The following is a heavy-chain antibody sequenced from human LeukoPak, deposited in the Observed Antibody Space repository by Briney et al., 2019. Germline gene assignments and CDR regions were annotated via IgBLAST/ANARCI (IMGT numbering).Heavy chain of an antibody. CDR1: GGSFSGYY. V-gene: IGHV4-34*01. CDR2: INDSGST. CDR3: ARGRRWFDL. Sequence: SETLSLTCAAYGGSFSGYYWSWVRQPPGKGLEWIGEINDSGSTNYNPSLKSRVTISVDTSKNKFSLKLSSVTAADTAVYYCARGRRWFDLWGQGNLVTVSS. J-gene: IGHJ5*02.